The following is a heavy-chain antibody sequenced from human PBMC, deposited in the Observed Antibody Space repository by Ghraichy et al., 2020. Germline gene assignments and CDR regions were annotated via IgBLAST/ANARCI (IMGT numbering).Heavy chain of an antibody. J-gene: IGHJ6*02. Sequence: GESLNISCKASGYRFTSYWITWVRQMPGKGLEWMAMIYPSDSDTRYSPSFQGQVTISADKSISTAYLQWSSLKASDTAMYYCARHERVVGVTVNSHYYYGMDVWGQGTTVTVPS. V-gene: IGHV5-51*01. D-gene: IGHD1-26*01. CDR2: IYPSDSDT. CDR3: ARHERVVGVTVNSHYYYGMDV. CDR1: GYRFTSYW.